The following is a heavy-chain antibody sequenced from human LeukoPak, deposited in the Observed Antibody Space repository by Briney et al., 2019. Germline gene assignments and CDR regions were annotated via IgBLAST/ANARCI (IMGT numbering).Heavy chain of an antibody. CDR2: IYYSGST. CDR1: GGSISSYY. CDR3: ARGLQLWTPYYFDY. D-gene: IGHD5-18*01. J-gene: IGHJ4*02. Sequence: MASETLSLTCTVSGGSISSYYWSWIRRPPGKGLEWIGYIYYSGSTNYNPSLKSRVTISVDTSKNQFSLKLSSVTAADTAVYYCARGLQLWTPYYFDYWGQGTLVTVSS. V-gene: IGHV4-59*01.